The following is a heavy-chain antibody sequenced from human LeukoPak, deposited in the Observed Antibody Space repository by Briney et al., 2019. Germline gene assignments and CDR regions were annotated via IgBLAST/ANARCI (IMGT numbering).Heavy chain of an antibody. CDR1: GGSISSYY. D-gene: IGHD3-9*01. J-gene: IGHJ4*02. Sequence: SETLSPTCTVSGGSISSYYWSWIRQPPGKGLEWIGYIYYSGSTNYNPSLKSRVTISVDTSKNQFSLKLSSVTAADTAVYYCARAEGVLRYFDWTSLYYWGQGTLVTVSS. V-gene: IGHV4-59*01. CDR2: IYYSGST. CDR3: ARAEGVLRYFDWTSLYY.